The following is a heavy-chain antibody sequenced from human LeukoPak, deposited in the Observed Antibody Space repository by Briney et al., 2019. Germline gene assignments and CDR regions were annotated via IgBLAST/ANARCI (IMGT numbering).Heavy chain of an antibody. D-gene: IGHD2-15*01. Sequence: KPSETLSLTCAVYGGSFSGYYWSWIRQPPGKGLEWIEEINHSGSTNYNPSLESRVTISVDTSKNQFSLKLSSVTAADTAVYYCARGRHCSGGSCFRHSYNWFDPWGQGTLVTVSS. CDR1: GGSFSGYY. CDR3: ARGRHCSGGSCFRHSYNWFDP. CDR2: INHSGST. V-gene: IGHV4-34*01. J-gene: IGHJ5*02.